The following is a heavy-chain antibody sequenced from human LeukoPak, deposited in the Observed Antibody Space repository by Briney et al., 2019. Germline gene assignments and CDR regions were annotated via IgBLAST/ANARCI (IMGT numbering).Heavy chain of an antibody. CDR2: IYSGGST. Sequence: GGSLRLSCAASGFTVSSNCMSWVRQAPGKGLEWVSVIYSGGSTYYADSVKGRFTISRDNSKNTLYLQMNSLRAEDTAVYYCARGMVTDYYYGMDVWGQGTTVTVSS. CDR1: GFTVSSNC. J-gene: IGHJ6*02. D-gene: IGHD5-18*01. CDR3: ARGMVTDYYYGMDV. V-gene: IGHV3-66*01.